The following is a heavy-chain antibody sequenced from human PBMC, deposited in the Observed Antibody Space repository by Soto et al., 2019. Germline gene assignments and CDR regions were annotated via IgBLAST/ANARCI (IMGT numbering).Heavy chain of an antibody. CDR3: ARGGRSRSLSGGDFDN. CDR1: GGAFRAYF. V-gene: IGHV4-34*01. Sequence: QVQLQQWGAGLLEPSETLSLTCAVSGGAFRAYFWTWIRQPPGRGLEWIGEINHIGSTNYNPSLKSRVTISVETSKNQLSLNLYSVTAADTAVYYCARGGRSRSLSGGDFDNWGQGTLVSVSS. CDR2: INHIGST. D-gene: IGHD3-10*01. J-gene: IGHJ4*02.